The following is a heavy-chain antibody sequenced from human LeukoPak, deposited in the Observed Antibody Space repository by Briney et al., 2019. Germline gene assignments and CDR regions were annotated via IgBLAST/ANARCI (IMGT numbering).Heavy chain of an antibody. CDR2: IIHSGSS. V-gene: IGHV4-34*12. Sequence: SETLSLTCAVYGGSFSGYYWSWIRQPPGKGLEWIGEIIHSGSSNYNPSLKSRVTISVDTSKNQFSLNLSSVTVADTAVYYCATDSSTTDAFDIWGQGTMVTVSS. CDR1: GGSFSGYY. D-gene: IGHD1-1*01. CDR3: ATDSSTTDAFDI. J-gene: IGHJ3*02.